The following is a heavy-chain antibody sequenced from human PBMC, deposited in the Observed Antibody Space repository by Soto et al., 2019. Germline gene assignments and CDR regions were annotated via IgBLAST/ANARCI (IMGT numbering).Heavy chain of an antibody. CDR3: VHAITGSGSYYKGYYFDY. D-gene: IGHD3-10*01. CDR2: IYWDDDK. V-gene: IGHV2-5*02. J-gene: IGHJ4*02. Sequence: QITLEESGPTLVKPTQTLTLTCTFSGFTLNTSGVRVDWIRQPPGKALEWLALIYWDDDKRYSPSLKSRLTITKDTSNTQVVLTMTNMDPVDTATYSCVHAITGSGSYYKGYYFDYWGQGTLVTVSS. CDR1: GFTLNTSGVR.